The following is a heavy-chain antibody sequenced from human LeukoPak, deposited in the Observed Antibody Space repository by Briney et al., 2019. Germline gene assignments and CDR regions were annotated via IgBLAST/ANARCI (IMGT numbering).Heavy chain of an antibody. V-gene: IGHV3-23*01. CDR1: GFTFSSYA. CDR2: ISGSGGST. D-gene: IGHD6-13*01. J-gene: IGHJ4*02. Sequence: GGSLRLSCAASGFTFSSYAMSWVRQAPGKGLEWVSAISGSGGSTYYADSVKGRFTISRDNSKNTLYLQMNSLRAEDTAVYYCARESIAAAGTEPYFDYWGQGTLVTVSS. CDR3: ARESIAAAGTEPYFDY.